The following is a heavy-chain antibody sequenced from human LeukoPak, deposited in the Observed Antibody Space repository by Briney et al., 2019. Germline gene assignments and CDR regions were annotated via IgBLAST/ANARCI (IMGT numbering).Heavy chain of an antibody. CDR1: GYTFTSYY. J-gene: IGHJ6*02. D-gene: IGHD6-13*01. Sequence: GASVKVSCKASGYTFTSYYMHWVRQAPGQGLEWMGIINPSGGSTSYAQKFQGRVTMTRDTSTSTVYMELSSLRSEDTAVYYCAREAARLVTAAGSGGYYGMDVWGQGTTVTVSS. CDR2: INPSGGST. CDR3: AREAARLVTAAGSGGYYGMDV. V-gene: IGHV1-46*01.